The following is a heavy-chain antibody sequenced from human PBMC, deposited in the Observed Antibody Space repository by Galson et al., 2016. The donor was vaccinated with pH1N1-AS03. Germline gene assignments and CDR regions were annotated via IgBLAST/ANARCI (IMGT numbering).Heavy chain of an antibody. V-gene: IGHV3-21*01. CDR1: GFTFSNYV. CDR2: ITSSTKYI. D-gene: IGHD1-26*01. CDR3: AREMGVTTFDY. J-gene: IGHJ4*02. Sequence: SPRLSCAASGFTFSNYVINWVRQAPGKGLEWVSSITSSTKYIYYADSVKGRFTISRDNAKNSLFLQMNRLRAEDTAVYYCAREMGVTTFDYWGQGTLVTVSS.